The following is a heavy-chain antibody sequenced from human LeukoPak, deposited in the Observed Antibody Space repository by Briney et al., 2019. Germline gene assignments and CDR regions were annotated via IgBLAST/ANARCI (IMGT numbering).Heavy chain of an antibody. CDR1: GGSISSYY. V-gene: IGHV4-4*07. CDR3: ARGIYDLWSGTGGGTSHYMDV. Sequence: SETLSLTCTVSGGSISSYYWSWIRQPAGKGLEWIGRIYTSGSTNYNPSLKSRVTMSVDTSKNQFSLKLSSVTAADTAVYYCARGIYDLWSGTGGGTSHYMDVWGKGTTVTVSS. CDR2: IYTSGST. J-gene: IGHJ6*03. D-gene: IGHD3-3*01.